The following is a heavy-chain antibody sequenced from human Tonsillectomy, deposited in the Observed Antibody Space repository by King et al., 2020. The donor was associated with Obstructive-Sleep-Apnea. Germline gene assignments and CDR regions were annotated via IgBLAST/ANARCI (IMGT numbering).Heavy chain of an antibody. V-gene: IGHV4-31*03. CDR2: LYYSGST. D-gene: IGHD2-2*01. Sequence: VQLQESGPGLVKPSQTLSLTCTVSGGSISSVGYYWSWIRQHPGKGLEWLGYLYYSGSTYYNPSPTSRVTISVDTSKNQFSLKLSSVTAADTAVYYCARGAMTLGAFDIWGQGTMVTVSS. CDR1: GGSISSVGYY. CDR3: ARGAMTLGAFDI. J-gene: IGHJ3*02.